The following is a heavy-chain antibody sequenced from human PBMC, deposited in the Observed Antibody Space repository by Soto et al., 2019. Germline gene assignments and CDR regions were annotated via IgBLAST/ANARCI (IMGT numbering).Heavy chain of an antibody. CDR1: GFTFSSYS. Sequence: PVGSLSLSCAASGFTFSSYSMNWVRQAPGKGLEWVSSISSSSSYIYYADSVKGRFTISRDNSKNSLYLQMNSLRAEDTAVYYCARDEKGFLSGYYISYYYYMDVWGKGTTVTVSS. V-gene: IGHV3-21*01. CDR3: ARDEKGFLSGYYISYYYYMDV. CDR2: ISSSSSYI. J-gene: IGHJ6*03. D-gene: IGHD3-3*01.